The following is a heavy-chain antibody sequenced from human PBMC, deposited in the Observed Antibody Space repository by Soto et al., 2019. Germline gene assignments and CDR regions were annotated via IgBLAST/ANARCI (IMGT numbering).Heavy chain of an antibody. D-gene: IGHD5-18*01. J-gene: IGHJ4*02. CDR1: GFTFRDYY. CDR2: ISISGSSI. Sequence: GGSLRLSCAASGFTFRDYYMSWIRQAPGKGLEWSSYISISGSSIYYADSVKGRFTISRDNSKNTLYLQMNSLRAEDTAVYYCAKDGYRYGSLDYRGQGTLVTVPS. CDR3: AKDGYRYGSLDY. V-gene: IGHV3-11*01.